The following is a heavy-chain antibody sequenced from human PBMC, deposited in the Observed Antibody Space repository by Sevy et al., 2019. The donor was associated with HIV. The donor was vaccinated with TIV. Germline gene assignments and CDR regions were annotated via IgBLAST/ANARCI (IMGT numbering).Heavy chain of an antibody. Sequence: GGSLRLSCTASGFRFGDYAMSWFRQAPGKGLEWVGFIRSKTYGGTTEYAACVKASFTISRDDSKSIAYMQMNSLKTEDTAVYFCTRGWGTSGYYYDYWGQGTLVTVSS. J-gene: IGHJ4*02. D-gene: IGHD3-22*01. CDR1: GFRFGDYA. CDR3: TRGWGTSGYYYDY. V-gene: IGHV3-49*03. CDR2: IRSKTYGGTT.